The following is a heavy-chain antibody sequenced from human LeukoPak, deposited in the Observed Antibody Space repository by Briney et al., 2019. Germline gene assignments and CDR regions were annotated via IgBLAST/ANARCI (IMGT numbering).Heavy chain of an antibody. J-gene: IGHJ4*02. CDR3: ARDRGSQPFIDY. Sequence: PSETLSLTCTVSGGSISSDNYYWSWIRQPAGKGLEWIGRIYTSGSTNYNPSLKSRVTISVDTSKNQFSLKLSSVTAADTAVYYCARDRGSQPFIDYWGQGTLVTVSS. CDR2: IYTSGST. D-gene: IGHD1-26*01. CDR1: GGSISSDNYY. V-gene: IGHV4-61*02.